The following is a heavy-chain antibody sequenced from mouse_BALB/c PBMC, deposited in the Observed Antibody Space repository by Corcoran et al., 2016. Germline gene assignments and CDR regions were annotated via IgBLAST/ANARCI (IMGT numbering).Heavy chain of an antibody. CDR3: ATTVVDAMDY. V-gene: IGHV1-9*01. CDR2: ILPGSGST. D-gene: IGHD1-1*01. Sequence: QVQLQQSGAELMKPGASVKISCKATGYTFSSYWIEWVKQRPGHGLEWIVEILPGSGSTNYNEKFKGKATFTADTSSNTAYMQLSSLTSEDSAVYYCATTVVDAMDYWGQGTSVTVSS. CDR1: GYTFSSYW. J-gene: IGHJ4*01.